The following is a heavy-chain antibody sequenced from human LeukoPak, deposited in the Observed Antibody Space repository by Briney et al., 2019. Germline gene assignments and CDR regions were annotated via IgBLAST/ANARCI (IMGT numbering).Heavy chain of an antibody. Sequence: GGSLRLSCAASGFTFSSYSMNRVRQAPGKGLEWVSSISSSSSYIYYADSVKGRFTISRDNAKNSLYLQMNSLRAEDTAVYYCALTGATPYYYYYGMDVWGQGTTVTVSS. D-gene: IGHD1-26*01. J-gene: IGHJ6*02. CDR2: ISSSSSYI. CDR3: ALTGATPYYYYYGMDV. V-gene: IGHV3-21*04. CDR1: GFTFSSYS.